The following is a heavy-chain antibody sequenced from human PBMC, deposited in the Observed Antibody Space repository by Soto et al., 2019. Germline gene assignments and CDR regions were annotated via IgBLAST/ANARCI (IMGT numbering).Heavy chain of an antibody. Sequence: QLQLGQSGAEVKKPGSSVKVSCKASGGAFSSYGVNWVRQAPGEGLEWMGGIIPVVGTANYAQKFQGRVTITADESTGTAYMELSSLRSEDTAVYYCARRFGSFYGMDVWGQGSTVTVSS. D-gene: IGHD3-10*01. CDR3: ARRFGSFYGMDV. CDR1: GGAFSSYG. J-gene: IGHJ6*01. V-gene: IGHV1-69*01. CDR2: IIPVVGTA.